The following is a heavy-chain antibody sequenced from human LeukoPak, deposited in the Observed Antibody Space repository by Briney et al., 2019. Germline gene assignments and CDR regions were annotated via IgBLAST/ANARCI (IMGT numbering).Heavy chain of an antibody. D-gene: IGHD3-22*01. V-gene: IGHV5-51*01. J-gene: IGHJ3*02. CDR1: GYSFTSYW. CDR2: IYPGDSDT. Sequence: GASLQISCKGSGYSFTSYWIGWVRPLPGKGLEWMGIIYPGDSDTRYSPSFQGQVTISADKSISTAYLQWSSLKASDTAMYYCARHPYYYDSSGSHDAFDIWGQGTMVTVSS. CDR3: ARHPYYYDSSGSHDAFDI.